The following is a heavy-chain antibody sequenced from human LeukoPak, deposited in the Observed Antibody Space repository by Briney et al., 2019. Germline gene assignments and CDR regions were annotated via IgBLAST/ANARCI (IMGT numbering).Heavy chain of an antibody. CDR2: IKQDGSVK. Sequence: GGSLRLSCEASGFTFSNYWMTWVRQAPGKGLEWVANIKQDGSVKYYVDSVKGRFTISRDNAKSSLYLQMNSLRAGDTAVYYCAREIGGENSYWGQGTLVTVSS. V-gene: IGHV3-7*03. D-gene: IGHD2-15*01. CDR3: AREIGGENSY. J-gene: IGHJ4*02. CDR1: GFTFSNYW.